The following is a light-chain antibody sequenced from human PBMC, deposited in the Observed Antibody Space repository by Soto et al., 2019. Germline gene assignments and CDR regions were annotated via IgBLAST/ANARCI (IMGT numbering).Light chain of an antibody. V-gene: IGKV1-8*01. CDR3: QQYCSYPRT. CDR2: AAS. J-gene: IGKJ1*01. Sequence: AIRMTQSPSSFSASTGDRVTITCRASQGISSYLAWYQQKPGKAPKLLIYAASTWQSGVPSRFSGSGSGTDFTLTISCLASEDFATYYCQQYCSYPRTFGQGTKVEIK. CDR1: QGISSY.